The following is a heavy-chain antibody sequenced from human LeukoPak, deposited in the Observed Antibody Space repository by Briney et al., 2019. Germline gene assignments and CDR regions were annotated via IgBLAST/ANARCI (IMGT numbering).Heavy chain of an antibody. D-gene: IGHD6-19*01. CDR1: GYTFTGYC. Sequence: ASVKVSCIASGYTFTGYCMHWVRQAPGQGLEWMGWINPNSGGTNYAQKFQGRVTMTRDTSISTAYMELSRLRSDDTAVYYCARDERREQWLVGYFDYWGQGTLVTVSS. V-gene: IGHV1-2*02. CDR3: ARDERREQWLVGYFDY. CDR2: INPNSGGT. J-gene: IGHJ4*02.